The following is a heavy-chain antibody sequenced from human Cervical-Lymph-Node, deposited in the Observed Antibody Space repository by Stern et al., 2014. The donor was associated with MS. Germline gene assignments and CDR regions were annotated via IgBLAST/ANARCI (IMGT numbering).Heavy chain of an antibody. CDR1: GYSISSGYY. D-gene: IGHD4-17*01. Sequence: VQLVESGPGLVKPSETLSLTCTVSGYSISSGYYWGWIRQPPGKGLEWIGSIYHSGSTYYNPSLKIRVTKSVDTYKNHVSPKLPSVTAADTAVYYCARDYGAYWYFDLWGRGTLVTVSS. J-gene: IGHJ2*01. CDR3: ARDYGAYWYFDL. CDR2: IYHSGST. V-gene: IGHV4-38-2*02.